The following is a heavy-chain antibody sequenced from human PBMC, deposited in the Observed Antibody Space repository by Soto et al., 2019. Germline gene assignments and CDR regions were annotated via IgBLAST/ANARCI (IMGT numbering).Heavy chain of an antibody. D-gene: IGHD2-2*01. CDR2: IVGSGDST. J-gene: IGHJ3*02. Sequence: PGGSLRLSCAASGFTFRSYAMSWVRQAPGKGLEWVSGIVGSGDSTDYAESVKGRFTISRDNSKNTLNLQMNSLRAEDTAVYYCAKDRCSSTSCRLFPTNQGTGIWGQGTMVTVSS. V-gene: IGHV3-23*01. CDR1: GFTFRSYA. CDR3: AKDRCSSTSCRLFPTNQGTGI.